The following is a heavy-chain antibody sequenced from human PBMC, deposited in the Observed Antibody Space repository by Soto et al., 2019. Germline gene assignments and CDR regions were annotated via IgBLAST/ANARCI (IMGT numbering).Heavy chain of an antibody. CDR1: GFTFSSYG. CDR2: ISYDGSNK. CDR3: AKDFDPYNWNPQYYFDY. V-gene: IGHV3-30*18. D-gene: IGHD1-20*01. Sequence: GGSLRLSCAAASGFTFSSYGMHWVRQAPGKGLEWVAVISYDGSNKYYADYVKGRFTISRDNSKNTLYLQMNSLRAEDTAVYYCAKDFDPYNWNPQYYFDYWGQGTLVTVSS. J-gene: IGHJ4*02.